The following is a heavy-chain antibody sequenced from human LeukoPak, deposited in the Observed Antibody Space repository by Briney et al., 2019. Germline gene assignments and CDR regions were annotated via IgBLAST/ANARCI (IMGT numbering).Heavy chain of an antibody. V-gene: IGHV4-39*01. Sequence: PSETLSLTCTVSGGSISSSSYYWGWIRQPPGRGLEWIGSIYYSGSTYYNPSLKSRVTIPVDTSKNQFSLKLSSVTAADTAVYYCARQGGYYGSGGYYFDYWGQGTLVTVSS. CDR3: ARQGGYYGSGGYYFDY. CDR2: IYYSGST. J-gene: IGHJ4*02. D-gene: IGHD3-10*01. CDR1: GGSISSSSYY.